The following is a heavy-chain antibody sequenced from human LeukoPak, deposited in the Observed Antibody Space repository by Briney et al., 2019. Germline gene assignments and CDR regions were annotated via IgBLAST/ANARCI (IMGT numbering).Heavy chain of an antibody. CDR3: ARHEYSGSYYGLSWFDP. J-gene: IGHJ5*02. D-gene: IGHD1-26*01. V-gene: IGHV4-39*01. Sequence: SSETLSLTCTVSGGSISSSGYYWGWIRQPPGKGLEWIASIYYSGSTYYNPSLRSRVPISVDTSKNPLSLKLSSLTAADTAVYYCARHEYSGSYYGLSWFDPWGQGTLVTVSS. CDR2: IYYSGST. CDR1: GGSISSSGYY.